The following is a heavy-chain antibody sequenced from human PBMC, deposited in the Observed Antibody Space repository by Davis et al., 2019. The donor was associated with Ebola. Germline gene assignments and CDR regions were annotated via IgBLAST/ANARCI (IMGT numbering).Heavy chain of an antibody. CDR3: AKDTSNIWFDI. CDR2: INPDGTTT. Sequence: GESLKISCAASGFTFSRYWMHWVRQAPGKGLVWVSRINPDGTTTTYADSVKGRFTISRDNTKSTLYLQMNSLRVEDTAIYYCAKDTSNIWFDIWGQGTNVTVSS. J-gene: IGHJ3*02. V-gene: IGHV3-74*01. CDR1: GFTFSRYW. D-gene: IGHD1-26*01.